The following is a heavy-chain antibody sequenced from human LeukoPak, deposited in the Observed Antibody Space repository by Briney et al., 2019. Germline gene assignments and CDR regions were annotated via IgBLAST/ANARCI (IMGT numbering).Heavy chain of an antibody. Sequence: ASVKVSCKASGYTFASYGISWVRQAPGQGLEWMGWISAYNGNTNYAQKLQGRVTMTTDTSTSTAYMELRSLRSDDTAVYYCASAGKHVGYYGIDVWGQGTTVTVSS. CDR1: GYTFASYG. D-gene: IGHD3-10*01. CDR2: ISAYNGNT. V-gene: IGHV1-18*01. CDR3: ASAGKHVGYYGIDV. J-gene: IGHJ6*02.